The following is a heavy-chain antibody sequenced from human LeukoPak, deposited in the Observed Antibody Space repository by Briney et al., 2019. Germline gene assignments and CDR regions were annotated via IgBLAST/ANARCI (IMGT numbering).Heavy chain of an antibody. Sequence: GESLKISCKGSGYSFSSYWIAWVRQMPGKGLEWMGIIYPGGSDTTYSPSFQGQVTISADKSINTAYLHWSSLKASDTAMYYCARRDYGGKHFDYWGQGTLVTVSS. CDR3: ARRDYGGKHFDY. D-gene: IGHD4-23*01. V-gene: IGHV5-51*01. CDR1: GYSFSSYW. J-gene: IGHJ4*02. CDR2: IYPGGSDT.